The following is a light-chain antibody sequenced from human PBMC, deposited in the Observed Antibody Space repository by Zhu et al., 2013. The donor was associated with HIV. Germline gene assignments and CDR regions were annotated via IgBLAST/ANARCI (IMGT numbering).Light chain of an antibody. J-gene: IGKJ4*01. CDR2: GAS. CDR3: QQRSTWPVA. Sequence: DIVLTQSPGTLSLSPGERATLSCRASQSVSRNLAWYQQKPGQAPRLLIYGASTRATDIPDRFSGSGSGADFTLTITSLEPEDFAIYYCQQRSTWPVAFGGGTKVEIK. CDR1: QSVSRN. V-gene: IGKV3-11*01.